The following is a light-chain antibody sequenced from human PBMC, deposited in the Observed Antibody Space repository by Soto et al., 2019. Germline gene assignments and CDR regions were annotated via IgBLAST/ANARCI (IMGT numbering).Light chain of an antibody. Sequence: QPVLTQPACVSGSPGQSITISCTGTSSDVGGYNYVSWYQQHPGKAPKLMIYDVSNRPSGVSNRFSGSKSGNTASLTISGLQAEDESDYYCSSYTTSSTWVFGGGTKLTVL. CDR2: DVS. CDR1: SSDVGGYNY. V-gene: IGLV2-14*01. CDR3: SSYTTSSTWV. J-gene: IGLJ3*02.